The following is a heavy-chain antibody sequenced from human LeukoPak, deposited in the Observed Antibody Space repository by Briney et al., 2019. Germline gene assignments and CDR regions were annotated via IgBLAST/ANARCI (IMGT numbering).Heavy chain of an antibody. Sequence: GESLRLSCAASGFTFTNYAMSWVRQAPGKGLEGVSHISGRGTSINYADSVKGRFSISRDNSKNTMYLQMNSLRAEDTAVYYCVRNDTSGVGLDYWGQGTLVTVSS. V-gene: IGHV3-23*01. CDR3: VRNDTSGVGLDY. CDR2: ISGRGTSI. J-gene: IGHJ4*02. CDR1: GFTFTNYA. D-gene: IGHD3-3*01.